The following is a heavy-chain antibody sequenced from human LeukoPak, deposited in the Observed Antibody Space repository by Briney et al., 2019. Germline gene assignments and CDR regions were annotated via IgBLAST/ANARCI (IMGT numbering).Heavy chain of an antibody. CDR3: ARAYYDILTGYYGAYYFDY. CDR1: GGTFSSYA. J-gene: IGHJ4*02. D-gene: IGHD3-9*01. V-gene: IGHV1-69*01. CDR2: IIPIFGTA. Sequence: GSSVKVSCKASGGTFSSYAISWVRQAPGQGLEWMGGIIPIFGTANYAQKFQGRVTITADESTSTAYMELSSLRSEDTAVYYRARAYYDILTGYYGAYYFDYWGQGTLVTVSS.